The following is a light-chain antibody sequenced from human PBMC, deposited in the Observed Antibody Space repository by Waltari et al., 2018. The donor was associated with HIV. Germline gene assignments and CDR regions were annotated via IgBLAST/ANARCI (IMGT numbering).Light chain of an antibody. CDR1: SGDIADKS. CDR2: DND. V-gene: IGLV6-57*03. CDR3: QSYDTSRQVV. J-gene: IGLJ3*02. Sequence: NFLLTQPHSVSESPGKTVTISCTRSSGDIADKSLQWYQQRPGSAPNTVIYDNDRRPSGVPDRFSGSIDRSSNSASFTISGLQTEDEADYFCQSYDTSRQVVFGGGTRLTVL.